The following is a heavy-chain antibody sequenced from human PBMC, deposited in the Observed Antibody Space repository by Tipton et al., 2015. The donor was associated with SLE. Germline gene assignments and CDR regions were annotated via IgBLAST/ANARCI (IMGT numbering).Heavy chain of an antibody. Sequence: SLRLSCAASGFTLNDFHFSWIRQAPGKGLEWVSYMSSDGSTMYYADSVKGRFTMSRDNAKNSLSLQMNSLRAEDTAFYYCARVRITAGNDAFDLWGQGTVVTISS. J-gene: IGHJ3*01. D-gene: IGHD6-13*01. V-gene: IGHV3-11*01. CDR2: MSSDGSTM. CDR1: GFTLNDFH. CDR3: ARVRITAGNDAFDL.